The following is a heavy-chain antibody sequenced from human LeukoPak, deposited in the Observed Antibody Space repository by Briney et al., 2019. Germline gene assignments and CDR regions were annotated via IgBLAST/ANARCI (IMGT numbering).Heavy chain of an antibody. CDR1: GFTFSNAW. Sequence: PGGSLRLSCTTSGFTFSNAWMSLVRQAPGKGLEWVGRISSKTDGGTTDYAAPVKGRFTFSRDDSKNTLYLQMNSLKTEDTAVYYCIKSSGDWHWGQGTLVTVSS. D-gene: IGHD2-21*02. V-gene: IGHV3-15*05. CDR2: ISSKTDGGTT. CDR3: IKSSGDWH. J-gene: IGHJ4*02.